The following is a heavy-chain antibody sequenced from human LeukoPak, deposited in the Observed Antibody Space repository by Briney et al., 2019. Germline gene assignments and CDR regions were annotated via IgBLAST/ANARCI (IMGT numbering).Heavy chain of an antibody. CDR2: IRTKSNNYAT. J-gene: IGHJ4*02. V-gene: IGHV3-73*01. Sequence: GGSLRLSCAAPGFTFSGSAMHWVRQASGQGLEWVGRIRTKSNNYATTYAASVKGRFTISRDDSKNTAYLQMNSLKTEDTAVYYCANHDNSGNYYVNYWGQGTLVTVSS. CDR3: ANHDNSGNYYVNY. CDR1: GFTFSGSA. D-gene: IGHD3-22*01.